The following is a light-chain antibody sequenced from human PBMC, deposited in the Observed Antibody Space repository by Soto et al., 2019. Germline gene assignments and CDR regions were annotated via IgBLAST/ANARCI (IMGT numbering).Light chain of an antibody. CDR2: EVS. CDR1: SSDVGGYNY. V-gene: IGLV2-8*01. J-gene: IGLJ2*01. CDR3: SSYAGSNNHVV. Sequence: QSALTQPPSASGSPGQSVTISCTGTSSDVGGYNYVSWYQQHPGKAPKLMIYEVSKRPSGVPDRFSGSKSGNTASLTVSGLQAEDEADYYCSSYAGSNNHVVFGGATQLTVL.